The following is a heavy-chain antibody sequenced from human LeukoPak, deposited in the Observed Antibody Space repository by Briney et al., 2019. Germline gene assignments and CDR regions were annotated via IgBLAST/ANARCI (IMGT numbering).Heavy chain of an antibody. CDR3: AKDRPNSGSYTGDY. Sequence: PGGSLRLSCAASGFPFSSHAMSWVRQPPGKGLEWVAAISNGKTYYADSVKGRFTISRDNSKNTLYLQMNSLRAEDTAVYYCAKDRPNSGSYTGDYWGQGTLVTVSS. V-gene: IGHV3-23*01. CDR1: GFPFSSHA. J-gene: IGHJ4*02. CDR2: ISNGKT. D-gene: IGHD1-26*01.